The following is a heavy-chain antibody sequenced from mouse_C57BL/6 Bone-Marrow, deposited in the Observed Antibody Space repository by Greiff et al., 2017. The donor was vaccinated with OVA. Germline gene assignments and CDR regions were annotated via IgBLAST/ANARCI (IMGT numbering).Heavy chain of an antibody. CDR3: ASDGFLDY. D-gene: IGHD2-3*01. V-gene: IGHV5-17*01. J-gene: IGHJ2*01. Sequence: EVKLVESGGGLVQPGGSLKLSCAASGFTFSDYYMYWVRQTPEKRLEWVAYISSGSSTIYYADTVKGRFTISRDNAKNTLFLQMTSLRSEDTAMYYCASDGFLDYWGQGTTLTVSS. CDR1: GFTFSDYY. CDR2: ISSGSSTI.